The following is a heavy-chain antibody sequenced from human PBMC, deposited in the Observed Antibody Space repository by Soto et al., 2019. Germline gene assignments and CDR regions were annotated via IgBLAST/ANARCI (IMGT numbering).Heavy chain of an antibody. CDR1: GGTFSTYT. Sequence: QVQLVQSGAEVKKPGSSVKVSCEASGGTFSTYTFSWVRQAPGQGLEWMGRIIPFVGTANYAQKFQGRVTITADKSTSTAYMELSSLRSEDTAVYYCAREDYDDYYFDYWGQGTLVTVSS. V-gene: IGHV1-69*08. J-gene: IGHJ4*02. D-gene: IGHD4-17*01. CDR3: AREDYDDYYFDY. CDR2: IIPFVGTA.